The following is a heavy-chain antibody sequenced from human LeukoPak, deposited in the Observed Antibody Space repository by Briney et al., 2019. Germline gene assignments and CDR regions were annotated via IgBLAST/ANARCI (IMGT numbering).Heavy chain of an antibody. CDR1: GGTFSSYA. CDR3: ARDSGDSSSWDY. CDR2: IIPILGIA. D-gene: IGHD6-13*01. J-gene: IGHJ4*02. Sequence: GASVKVSCKASGGTFSSYAISWVRQAPGQGLEWMGRIIPILGIANYAQKFQGRVTITADKSTSTAYMELSSLRSEDTAVYYCARDSGDSSSWDYWGQGTLVTVSS. V-gene: IGHV1-69*04.